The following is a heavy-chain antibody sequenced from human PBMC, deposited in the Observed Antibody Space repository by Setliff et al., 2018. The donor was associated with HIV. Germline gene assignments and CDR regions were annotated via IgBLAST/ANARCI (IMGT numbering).Heavy chain of an antibody. CDR1: GAPLNGFF. Sequence: NPSETLSLTCAVYGAPLNGFFWSWVRQRPERGLEWIGEVNHSGTTNYNPSLKSRVTISVDTSKNQLSLRVKSVTAGDTGLYFCARRRGPMVRGVDPAPSFFFDYWGQGTPVTVSS. V-gene: IGHV4-34*01. CDR2: VNHSGTT. J-gene: IGHJ4*02. CDR3: ARRRGPMVRGVDPAPSFFFDY. D-gene: IGHD3-10*01.